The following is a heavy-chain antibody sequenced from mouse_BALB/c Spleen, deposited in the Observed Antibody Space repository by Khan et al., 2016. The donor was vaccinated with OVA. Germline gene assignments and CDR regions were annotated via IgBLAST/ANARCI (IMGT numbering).Heavy chain of an antibody. V-gene: IGHV1-7*01. Sequence: QVQLQQSGAELAKPGASVKMSCKASGYTFTTYWMHWVKQRPGQGLEWIGYINPTSGYTDYNEKFKDMATLSVDKSSSTAYMQLSSLTSEDSAVYYCTRDRVDYWGQGTTLTVSS. CDR2: INPTSGYT. CDR1: GYTFTTYW. J-gene: IGHJ2*01. CDR3: TRDRVDY.